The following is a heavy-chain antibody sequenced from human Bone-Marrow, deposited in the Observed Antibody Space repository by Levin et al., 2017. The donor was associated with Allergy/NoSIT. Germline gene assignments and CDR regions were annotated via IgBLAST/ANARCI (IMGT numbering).Heavy chain of an antibody. Sequence: PGGSLRLSCAASGFTFSSYAMHWVRQAPGKGLEWVAVISYDGSNKYYADSVKGRFTISRDNSKNTLYLQMNSLRAEDTAVYYCATLGLDALGYFDWPTRPYYYYGMDVWGQGTTVTVSS. V-gene: IGHV3-30*04. CDR1: GFTFSSYA. J-gene: IGHJ6*02. CDR3: ATLGLDALGYFDWPTRPYYYYGMDV. D-gene: IGHD3-9*01. CDR2: ISYDGSNK.